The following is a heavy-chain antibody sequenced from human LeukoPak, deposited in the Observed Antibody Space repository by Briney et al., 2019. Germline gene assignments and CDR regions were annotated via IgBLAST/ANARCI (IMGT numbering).Heavy chain of an antibody. V-gene: IGHV4-34*01. Sequence: PSETLSLTCAVYGGSFSGYYWSWIRQPPGKGLKWIGEINHSGSTNYNPSLKSRVTISVDTSKNQFSLKLSSVTAADTAVYYCARGRGSYRNTYFDYWGQGTLVTVSS. J-gene: IGHJ4*02. CDR1: GGSFSGYY. CDR2: INHSGST. D-gene: IGHD1-26*01. CDR3: ARGRGSYRNTYFDY.